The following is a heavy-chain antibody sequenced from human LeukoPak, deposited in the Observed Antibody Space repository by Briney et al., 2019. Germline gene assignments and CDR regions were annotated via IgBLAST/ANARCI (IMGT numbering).Heavy chain of an antibody. CDR3: AKDTIVVVPAAILDY. Sequence: AGGPLRLSCAASGFTFSSYGMHWVRQAPGKGLEWGAFIRYDGSNKYYADSLKGRFTISRDNSKNTLYLQMNSLRAEDTAVYYCAKDTIVVVPAAILDYWGQGTLVSVSS. V-gene: IGHV3-30*02. CDR1: GFTFSSYG. CDR2: IRYDGSNK. J-gene: IGHJ4*02. D-gene: IGHD2-2*02.